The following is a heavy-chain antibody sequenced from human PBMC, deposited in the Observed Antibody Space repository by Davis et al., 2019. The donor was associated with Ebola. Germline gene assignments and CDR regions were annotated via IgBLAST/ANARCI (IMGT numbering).Heavy chain of an antibody. CDR2: ISYDGRNK. Sequence: GGSLRLSCAASGLTFSTYSMNWVRQAPGKGLEWVAVISYDGRNKFYADSVKGRFTISRDNSKNTVYLQMDSLRAEGTAVYFCAKDHRFIVAAVTGLDYWGQGTPVTVSS. CDR3: AKDHRFIVAAVTGLDY. J-gene: IGHJ4*02. V-gene: IGHV3-30*18. CDR1: GLTFSTYS. D-gene: IGHD5-12*01.